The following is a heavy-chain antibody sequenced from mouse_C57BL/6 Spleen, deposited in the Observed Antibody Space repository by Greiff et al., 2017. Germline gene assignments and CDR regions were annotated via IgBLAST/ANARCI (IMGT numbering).Heavy chain of an antibody. CDR2: INPSSGYT. CDR3: APIREGDAMDY. J-gene: IGHJ4*01. CDR1: GYTFTSYT. D-gene: IGHD1-1*01. V-gene: IGHV1-4*01. Sequence: LVESGAELARPGASVKLSCKASGYTFTSYTMHWVKQTPGQGLEWIGYINPSSGYTKYNQKFKDKATLTADKSSSTAYMQLGSLTSEDSAVYYCAPIREGDAMDYWGQGTSVTVSS.